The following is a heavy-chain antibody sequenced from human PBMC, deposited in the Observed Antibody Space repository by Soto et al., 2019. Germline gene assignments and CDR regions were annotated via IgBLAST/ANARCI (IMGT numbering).Heavy chain of an antibody. D-gene: IGHD1-26*01. CDR1: GGSISSSSYY. CDR3: ASYPEKLYSGSYPDY. Sequence: SETLSLTCTVSGGSISSSSYYWGWIRQPPGKGLEWIGSIYYSGSTYYNPSLKSRVTISVDTSKNQFSLKLSSVTAADTAVYYCASYPEKLYSGSYPDYWGQGTLVTVSS. CDR2: IYYSGST. V-gene: IGHV4-39*01. J-gene: IGHJ4*02.